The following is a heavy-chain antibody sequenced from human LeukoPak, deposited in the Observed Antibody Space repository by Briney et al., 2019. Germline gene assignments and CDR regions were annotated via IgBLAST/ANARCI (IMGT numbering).Heavy chain of an antibody. D-gene: IGHD3-22*01. V-gene: IGHV3-30*04. Sequence: PGRSLRLSCAASGFTFSSYAMHWVRQAPGKGLEWAAVISYDGSNKYYADSVKGRFTISRDNSKNTLYLQMNSLRAEDTAVYYCARDVSYYYDSSGYPDYWGQGTLVTVSS. J-gene: IGHJ4*02. CDR2: ISYDGSNK. CDR1: GFTFSSYA. CDR3: ARDVSYYYDSSGYPDY.